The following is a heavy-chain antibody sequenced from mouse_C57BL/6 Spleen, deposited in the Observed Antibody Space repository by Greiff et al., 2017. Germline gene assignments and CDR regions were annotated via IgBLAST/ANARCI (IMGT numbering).Heavy chain of an antibody. Sequence: EVQLQQSGPELVKPGASVKMSCKASGYTFTDYYMTWVKQSPGKSLEWIGYINPNNGSTNYNQKFKSKATLTVNKSSSTAYMELSSLTSEDSAVYYCARGDGGYQAGFAYWGKGATVTVSA. CDR3: ARGDGGYQAGFAY. V-gene: IGHV1-22*01. CDR1: GYTFTDYY. CDR2: INPNNGST. D-gene: IGHD2-13*01. J-gene: IGHJ3*01.